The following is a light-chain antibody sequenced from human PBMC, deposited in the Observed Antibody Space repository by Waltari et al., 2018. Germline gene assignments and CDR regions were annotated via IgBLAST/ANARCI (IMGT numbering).Light chain of an antibody. J-gene: IGKJ1*01. CDR1: QSLFYTSTNKDY. CDR2: WAS. V-gene: IGKV4-1*01. CDR3: QQFYSRPWT. Sequence: DIVMTQSPDSLAVSLGERAPISCKSSQSLFYTSTNKDYLAWDQKKPGQPPILLVSWASTRESGVPDRFSGSGSGTDFTLTINGLQAEDVAVYYCQQFYSRPWTFGQGTRV.